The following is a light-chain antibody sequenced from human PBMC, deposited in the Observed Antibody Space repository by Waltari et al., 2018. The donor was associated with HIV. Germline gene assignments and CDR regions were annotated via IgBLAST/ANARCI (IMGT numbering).Light chain of an antibody. J-gene: IGLJ3*02. V-gene: IGLV2-14*01. CDR2: EVS. CDR1: SSDIGGCKY. CDR3: SSYTTSSTWV. Sequence: HSALTQPASVSGSPGQSITISCTGTSSDIGGCKYVSWYQQQPGKAPKLMISEVSNRPSGVSNRFSGSKSGNTASLTISGLQAEDEADYYCSSYTTSSTWVFGGGTKLTVL.